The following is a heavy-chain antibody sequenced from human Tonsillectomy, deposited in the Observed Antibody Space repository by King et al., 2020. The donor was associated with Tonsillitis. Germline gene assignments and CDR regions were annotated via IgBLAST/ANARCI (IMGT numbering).Heavy chain of an antibody. J-gene: IGHJ4*02. V-gene: IGHV3-23*04. D-gene: IGHD5-18*01. CDR3: AQEGRRRVRGYGYSPYDY. CDR1: GVTFSSYA. Sequence: VQLVESGGGLVQPGGSLRLSCAASGVTFSSYAMSWVRQAPGEGLEWVSAIVGSGGTTYYADSLKGRFTISRANSKNTLYLQMNSLRAEYTAVYYCAQEGRRRVRGYGYSPYDYWGQGALVTVSS. CDR2: IVGSGGTT.